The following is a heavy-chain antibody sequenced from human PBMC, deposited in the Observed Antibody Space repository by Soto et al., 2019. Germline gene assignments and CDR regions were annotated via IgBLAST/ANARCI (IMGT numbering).Heavy chain of an antibody. CDR1: GDSISSYY. V-gene: IGHV4-59*01. J-gene: IGHJ3*02. Sequence: QVQLQESGPGLVKPSETLSLTCTVSGDSISSYYWSWIRQPPGKGLEWIGYIYYSGSTNYNPSLKSRVTISVDTSKNQFSLKLSSVTAADTAVYYCASESTVTDAFDIWGQGTMVTVSS. CDR3: ASESTVTDAFDI. D-gene: IGHD4-17*01. CDR2: IYYSGST.